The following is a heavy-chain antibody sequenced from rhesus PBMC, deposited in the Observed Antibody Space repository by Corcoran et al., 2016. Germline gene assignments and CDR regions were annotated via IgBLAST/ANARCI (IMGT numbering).Heavy chain of an antibody. J-gene: IGHJ4*01. V-gene: IGHV3-103*01. Sequence: EVQLVQSGGGLAKPGGSLRLSCAASGFTFSRYAMHWVRQAPGKGLEWVSGISSGDTTYYADSVQGRFTISRDNSKNTLSLEMNSLRPEDTAVYYCAKGGGVQSFDYWGQGVLVTVSS. D-gene: IGHD5-24*01. CDR1: GFTFSRYA. CDR2: ISSGDTT. CDR3: AKGGGVQSFDY.